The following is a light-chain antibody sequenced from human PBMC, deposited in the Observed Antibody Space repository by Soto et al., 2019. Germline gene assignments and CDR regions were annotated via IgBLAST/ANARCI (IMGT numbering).Light chain of an antibody. V-gene: IGKV3-20*01. CDR2: GAS. CDR1: QSVSSSY. J-gene: IGKJ3*01. CDR3: QPYGSSPRFT. Sequence: EIVLTQSPGTLSLSPGERATLSCRASQSVSSSYLAWYQQKPGQAPRLLIYGASSRATVIPDRFSGSGSGTDFTLTISRVEPEDFAVYYCQPYGSSPRFTFGPGTKVDIK.